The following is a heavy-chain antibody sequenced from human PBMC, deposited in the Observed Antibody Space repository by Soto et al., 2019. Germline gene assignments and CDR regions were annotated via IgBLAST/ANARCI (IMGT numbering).Heavy chain of an antibody. CDR1: GGTFSSHA. D-gene: IGHD3-16*01. V-gene: IGHV1-69*01. J-gene: IGHJ6*02. Sequence: QVQLVQSGAEVKKPGSSVKVSCKASGGTFSSHAISWVRQAPGQGLEWMGGIIPFFKATNYAQKFQGRVTITADDSTSTPYMDLYSLRSEVTAVYYCARDVPLNYYDGTYSYYAMDVWGQGTTVTVSS. CDR3: ARDVPLNYYDGTYSYYAMDV. CDR2: IIPFFKAT.